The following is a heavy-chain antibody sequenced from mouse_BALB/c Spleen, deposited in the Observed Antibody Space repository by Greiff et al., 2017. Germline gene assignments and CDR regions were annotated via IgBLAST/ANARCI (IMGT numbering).Heavy chain of an antibody. J-gene: IGHJ2*01. CDR2: ISSGGSYT. CDR1: GFTFSSYG. D-gene: IGHD4-1*01. V-gene: IGHV5-6*01. Sequence: EVKLMESGGDLVKPGGSLKLSCAASGFTFSSYGMSWVRQTPDKRLEWVATISSGGSYTYYPDSVKGRFTISRDNAKNTLYLQMSSLKSEDTAMYYCASMTLGYYFDYWGQGTTLTVSS. CDR3: ASMTLGYYFDY.